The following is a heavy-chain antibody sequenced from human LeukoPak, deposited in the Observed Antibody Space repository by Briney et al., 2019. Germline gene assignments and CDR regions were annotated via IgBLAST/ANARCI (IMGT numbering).Heavy chain of an antibody. CDR1: GGSISSSSYY. V-gene: IGHV4-39*01. Sequence: SETLSLTCTVSGGSISSSSYYWGWIRQPPGKGLEWIGSIYYNGTSYYNPSLKSRVTISIDTSKNQFSLRLSSVTAADTAVYYCARWEYQLLAFDYWGQGTLVTVSS. CDR2: IYYNGTS. J-gene: IGHJ4*02. D-gene: IGHD2-2*01. CDR3: ARWEYQLLAFDY.